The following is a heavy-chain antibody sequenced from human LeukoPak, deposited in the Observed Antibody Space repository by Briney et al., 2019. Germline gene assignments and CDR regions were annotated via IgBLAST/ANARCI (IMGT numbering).Heavy chain of an antibody. D-gene: IGHD3-22*01. CDR2: INHSGST. Sequence: PSETLSLTCAVYGGSFSGYYWSWIRQPPGKGLEWIGEINHSGSTNYNPSLKSRVTISVDTSKNQFSLKLSSVTAADTAVYYCARGDSNGSYYFDYWGQGTLVTVSS. V-gene: IGHV4-34*01. CDR1: GGSFSGYY. CDR3: ARGDSNGSYYFDY. J-gene: IGHJ4*02.